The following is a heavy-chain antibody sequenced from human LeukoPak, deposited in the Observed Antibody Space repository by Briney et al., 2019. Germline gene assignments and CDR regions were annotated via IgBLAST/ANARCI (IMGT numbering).Heavy chain of an antibody. Sequence: SETLSLTCAVSGYSISSGYYWGWIRQPPGKGLEWIGSIYHSGSTYYNPSLKSRVTISVDTSKNQFSLKLSCVTAADTAVYYCATPYYYDSSGYYGDAFDIWGQGTMVTVSS. J-gene: IGHJ3*02. CDR3: ATPYYYDSSGYYGDAFDI. D-gene: IGHD3-22*01. V-gene: IGHV4-38-2*01. CDR1: GYSISSGYY. CDR2: IYHSGST.